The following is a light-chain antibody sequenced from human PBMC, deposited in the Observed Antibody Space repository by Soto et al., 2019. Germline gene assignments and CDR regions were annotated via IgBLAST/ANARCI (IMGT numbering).Light chain of an antibody. CDR3: QQYGSYPLT. Sequence: EIVLTHSPRPWSSSQGKKPPPSSGPSQSVSSNYLVWHQQKPGQAPRLLIYAASRRATGIPDRFSGSGSGTDFTLTISRLEPEDFAVYYCQQYGSYPLTFGQGTKVDIK. CDR2: AAS. CDR1: QSVSSNY. V-gene: IGKV3-20*01. J-gene: IGKJ1*01.